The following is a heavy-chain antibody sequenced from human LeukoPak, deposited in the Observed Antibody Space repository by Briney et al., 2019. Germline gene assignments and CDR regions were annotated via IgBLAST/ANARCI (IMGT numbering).Heavy chain of an antibody. CDR1: GGSFSGYY. J-gene: IGHJ4*02. CDR3: ARGRRVVIRYFDY. CDR2: INHSGST. D-gene: IGHD3-9*01. V-gene: IGHV4-34*01. Sequence: PSETLSLTCAVYGGSFSGYYWSWIRQPPGKGLEWIGEINHSGSTNYNPSLKSRVTISVDTSKNQFSLKLSSVTAADTAVYYCARGRRVVIRYFDYWGQGTLVTVSS.